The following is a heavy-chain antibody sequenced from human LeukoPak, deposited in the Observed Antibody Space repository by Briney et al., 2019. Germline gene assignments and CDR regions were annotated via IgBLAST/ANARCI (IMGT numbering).Heavy chain of an antibody. Sequence: SVKVSCKASGGTFSSYAIRWVRQAPGEGVEWMGGIITMFGTANYPQKFQGIVTITAAASTSTAYMELSSLRSEDTVVYYCARGPTGAGDYENYFDYWGQGTLVTVSS. V-gene: IGHV1-69*13. CDR1: GGTFSSYA. D-gene: IGHD4-17*01. CDR3: ARGPTGAGDYENYFDY. J-gene: IGHJ4*02. CDR2: IITMFGTA.